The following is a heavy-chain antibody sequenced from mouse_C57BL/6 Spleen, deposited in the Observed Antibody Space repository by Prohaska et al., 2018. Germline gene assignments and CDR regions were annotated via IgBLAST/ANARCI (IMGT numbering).Heavy chain of an antibody. CDR2: IYPSDSET. CDR3: ARGGHYGSSPWWFDV. CDR1: GYTFTSYW. J-gene: IGHJ1*03. V-gene: IGHV1-61*01. D-gene: IGHD1-1*01. Sequence: QVQLQQPGAELVRPGSSVKLSCKASGYTFTSYWMDWVKQRPGQGLEWIGNIYPSDSETHYNQKFKDKATLTVDKSSSTAYMQLSSLTSEDSAVYYCARGGHYGSSPWWFDVWGTGTTVTVSS.